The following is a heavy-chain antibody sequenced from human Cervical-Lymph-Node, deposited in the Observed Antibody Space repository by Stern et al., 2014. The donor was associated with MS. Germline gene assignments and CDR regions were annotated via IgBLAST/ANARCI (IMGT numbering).Heavy chain of an antibody. CDR3: AKYLAGKFDY. J-gene: IGHJ4*02. V-gene: IGHV3-23*04. D-gene: IGHD4-23*01. CDR2: ISGSGHNT. Sequence: EVQLVESGGGLVQRGGSLRLSCAASGFTFNTYAMAWVRQAPGQGLEWVSMISGSGHNTQYANSMKGRFTVSRDNSKNTIYLQMTNLRVDDTAVYHCAKYLAGKFDYWGQGTLVTVSS. CDR1: GFTFNTYA.